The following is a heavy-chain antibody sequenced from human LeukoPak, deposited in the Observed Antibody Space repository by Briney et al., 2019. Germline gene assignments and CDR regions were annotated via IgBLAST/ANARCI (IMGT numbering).Heavy chain of an antibody. Sequence: ASVKVSRKASGYTFTSYYMHWVRQAPGQGLEWMGIINPSGSSTSYAQKFQGRVTMTRDTSTSTVYMELSSLRSEDTAVYYCARDLVLVAATSTFDIWGQGTMVTVSS. J-gene: IGHJ3*02. CDR2: INPSGSST. V-gene: IGHV1-46*01. CDR3: ARDLVLVAATSTFDI. CDR1: GYTFTSYY. D-gene: IGHD2-15*01.